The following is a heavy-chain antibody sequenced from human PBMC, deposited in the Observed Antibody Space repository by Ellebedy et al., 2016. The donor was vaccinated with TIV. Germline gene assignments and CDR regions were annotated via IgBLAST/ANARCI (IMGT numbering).Heavy chain of an antibody. CDR1: GGSISSSTYY. CDR3: AGHPADFDF. V-gene: IGHV4-39*01. CDR2: IYYSGST. Sequence: SETLSLTXTVSGGSISSSTYYWGWIRQPPGKGLEWIGRIYYSGSTYYNPSLKSRVTISVDTSKNQFSLKLSSVTAADTAVYYCAGHPADFDFWGQGTLVTVSS. J-gene: IGHJ4*02.